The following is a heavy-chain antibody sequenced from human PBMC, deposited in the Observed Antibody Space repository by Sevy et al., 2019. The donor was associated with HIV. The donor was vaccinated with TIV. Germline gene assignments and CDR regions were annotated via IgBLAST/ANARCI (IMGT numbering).Heavy chain of an antibody. Sequence: GESLKISCKASGYSFTTYWIGWVRQMPGKGLHWMGGIYPGDSDTIYSPSFQGQVSNSADKSVTTAYLQWNSLRASDTAIYYCARLGNNEEGAFDIWGQGTMVTVSS. CDR2: IYPGDSDT. J-gene: IGHJ3*02. V-gene: IGHV5-51*01. CDR1: GYSFTTYW. CDR3: ARLGNNEEGAFDI. D-gene: IGHD2-8*01.